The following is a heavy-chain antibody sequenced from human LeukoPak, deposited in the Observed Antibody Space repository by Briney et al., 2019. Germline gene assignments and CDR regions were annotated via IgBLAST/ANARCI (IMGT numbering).Heavy chain of an antibody. CDR1: GFTFSSYG. V-gene: IGHV3-33*01. CDR3: ARDYYDSSGYYTN. D-gene: IGHD3-22*01. J-gene: IGHJ4*02. Sequence: GGSLRLSCAASGFTFSSYGMHWVRQAPGKGLEWVAVIWYDGSNKYYADSVKGRFTISRGNSKNTLYLQMNSLRAEDTAVYYCARDYYDSSGYYTNWGQGTLVTVSS. CDR2: IWYDGSNK.